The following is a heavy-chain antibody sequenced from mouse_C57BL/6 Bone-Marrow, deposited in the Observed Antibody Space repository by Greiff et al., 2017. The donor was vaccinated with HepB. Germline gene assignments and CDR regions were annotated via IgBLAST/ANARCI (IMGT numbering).Heavy chain of an antibody. D-gene: IGHD1-1*01. CDR3: ARSGRCCTTVVAFRCFDV. CDR1: GYTFTSYW. V-gene: IGHV1-61*01. CDR2: IYPSDSET. Sequence: QVQLQQPGAELVRPGSSVKLSCKASGYTFTSYWMDWVKQRPGQGLEWIGNIYPSDSETHYNQKFKNKATLTVDKSSSTAYMQLSSLTSEDSAVYYCARSGRCCTTVVAFRCFDVWGKGTTVTVSS. J-gene: IGHJ1*03.